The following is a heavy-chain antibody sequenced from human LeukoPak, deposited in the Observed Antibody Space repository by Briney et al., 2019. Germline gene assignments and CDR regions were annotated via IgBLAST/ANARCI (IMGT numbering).Heavy chain of an antibody. D-gene: IGHD4-17*01. CDR3: AREAVTRNYFDY. V-gene: IGHV4-4*02. Sequence: SETLSLTCGVSGGSITSTNYWTWVRQPPGKGLEWIGEVNLQGSTNYNPSLMGRVAISVDMSENHISLQLTSVTAADTAVYYCAREAVTRNYFDYWGQGTLVTVSS. J-gene: IGHJ4*02. CDR2: VNLQGST. CDR1: GGSITSTNY.